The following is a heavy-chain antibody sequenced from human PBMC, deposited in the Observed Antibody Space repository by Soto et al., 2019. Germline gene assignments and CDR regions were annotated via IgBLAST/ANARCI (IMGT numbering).Heavy chain of an antibody. Sequence: SETLSLTCTVSGGSISSGGYYWNWIRQHPGKGLEWIGYTYYSGNTYYNPSLNSRVTISADTSKSQFSLKLSSVTAADTAVYYCARLSSSGWCIDYWGQGTLFPVSS. CDR3: ARLSSSGWCIDY. CDR2: TYYSGNT. CDR1: GGSISSGGYY. D-gene: IGHD6-13*01. V-gene: IGHV4-31*03. J-gene: IGHJ4*02.